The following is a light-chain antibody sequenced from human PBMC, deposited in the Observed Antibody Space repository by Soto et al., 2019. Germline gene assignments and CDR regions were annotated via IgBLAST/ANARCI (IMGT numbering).Light chain of an antibody. V-gene: IGKV1-39*01. CDR3: QHSYSTPRT. Sequence: DIRMTQSPSSLSASVGDRVTITCRASQSISSYLNWYQQKPGKAPKLLIYAASSLQSGVPSRFSGSGSGTDFTLTISSLQPEDFATYYCQHSYSTPRTFGQGTKVEIK. CDR1: QSISSY. J-gene: IGKJ1*01. CDR2: AAS.